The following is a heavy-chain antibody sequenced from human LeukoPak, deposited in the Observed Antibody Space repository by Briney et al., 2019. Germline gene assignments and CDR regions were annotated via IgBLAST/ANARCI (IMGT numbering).Heavy chain of an antibody. Sequence: PSETLSLTCTVSGGSISSYYWSWIRQPPGKGLEWIGYIYYSGSTNYNPSLKSRVTISVDTSKNQFSLKLSSVTAADTAVYYCARDRTLFDYWGQGTLVTVSS. CDR2: IYYSGST. CDR1: GGSISSYY. V-gene: IGHV4-59*01. D-gene: IGHD1-14*01. J-gene: IGHJ4*02. CDR3: ARDRTLFDY.